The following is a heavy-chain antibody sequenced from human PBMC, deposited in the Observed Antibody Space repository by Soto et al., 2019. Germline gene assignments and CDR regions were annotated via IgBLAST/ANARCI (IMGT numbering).Heavy chain of an antibody. J-gene: IGHJ6*02. D-gene: IGHD5-12*01. V-gene: IGHV1-2*02. Sequence: ASVKVSFKASGYTFTGYYMHWVRQAPGQGLEWMGWINPNSGGTNYAQKFQGRVTMTRDTSISTAYMELSRLRSDDTAVYYCAREGYPSSDYYGMDVWGQGTTVTVSS. CDR2: INPNSGGT. CDR3: AREGYPSSDYYGMDV. CDR1: GYTFTGYY.